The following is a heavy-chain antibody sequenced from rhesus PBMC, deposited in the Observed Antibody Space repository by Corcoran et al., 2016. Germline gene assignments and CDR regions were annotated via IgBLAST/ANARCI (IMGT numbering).Heavy chain of an antibody. CDR1: GGSFRSSY. V-gene: IGHV4-169*01. CDR2: IYGSGNNT. D-gene: IGHD2-39*02. CDR3: ARRSGGKPVVYLDV. J-gene: IGHJ5-2*02. Sequence: QLQLQESGPGLVKPSETLSVTCAVSGGSFRSSYWSWIRQAPGKGLAWIGYIYGSGNNTNVNPSRKNQSTLTVDTSKNQFSLKLSSVTAADTAVYYCARRSGGKPVVYLDVWGRGVLVTVSS.